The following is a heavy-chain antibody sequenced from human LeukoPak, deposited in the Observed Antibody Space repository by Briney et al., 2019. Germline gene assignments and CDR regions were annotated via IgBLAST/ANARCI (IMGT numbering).Heavy chain of an antibody. CDR1: GGSISSYY. CDR2: IYYSGST. D-gene: IGHD3-3*01. V-gene: IGHV4-59*01. J-gene: IGHJ3*02. Sequence: SETLSLTCTVSGGSISSYYWSWIRQPPGKGLEWIGYIYYSGSTNYNPSLKSRVTISVDTSKNQFSLKLSSVTAADTAVYYCARVLIFGVTSLAFDIWGQGTMVTVSS. CDR3: ARVLIFGVTSLAFDI.